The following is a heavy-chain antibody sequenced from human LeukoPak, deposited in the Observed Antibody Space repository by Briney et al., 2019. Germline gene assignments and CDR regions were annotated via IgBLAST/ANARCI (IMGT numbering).Heavy chain of an antibody. V-gene: IGHV4-34*01. Sequence: SSETLSLTCAVYGGSFSGYYWSWIRQPPGKGLEWIGEINHSGSTNHNPSLKSRVTISVDTSKNQFSLKLSSVTAADTAVYYCARGLRFGGYSYGDWFDPWGQGTLVTVSS. D-gene: IGHD5-18*01. J-gene: IGHJ5*02. CDR2: INHSGST. CDR1: GGSFSGYY. CDR3: ARGLRFGGYSYGDWFDP.